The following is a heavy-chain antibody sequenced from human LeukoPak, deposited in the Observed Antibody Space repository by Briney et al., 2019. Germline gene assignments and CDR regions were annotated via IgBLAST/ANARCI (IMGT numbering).Heavy chain of an antibody. V-gene: IGHV3-48*03. CDR2: ISSSGSTI. CDR1: GFTFSSYE. D-gene: IGHD5-18*01. Sequence: GGSLRLSCAASGFTFSSYEMNWVRQAPGKGLEWVSYISSSGSTIYYADSVKGRFTISRGNAKNSLYLQMNSLRAEDTAVYYCARAERGYSYGVGAFDIWGQGTMVTVSS. CDR3: ARAERGYSYGVGAFDI. J-gene: IGHJ3*02.